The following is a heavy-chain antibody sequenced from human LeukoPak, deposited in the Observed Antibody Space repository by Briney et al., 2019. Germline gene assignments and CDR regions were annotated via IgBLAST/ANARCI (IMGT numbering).Heavy chain of an antibody. CDR2: IYYSGST. Sequence: SVTMSLTCTVSGGYSSSSSHYCRWIRQPPGKGLEWIGSIYYSGSTYYNPSLKSRVTISVDTSKNQFSLKLSSVTAADTAVYYCARSPYCSSTSCYRPNWFDPWGQGTLVTVSS. D-gene: IGHD2-2*01. CDR3: ARSPYCSSTSCYRPNWFDP. V-gene: IGHV4-39*01. J-gene: IGHJ5*02. CDR1: GGYSSSSSHY.